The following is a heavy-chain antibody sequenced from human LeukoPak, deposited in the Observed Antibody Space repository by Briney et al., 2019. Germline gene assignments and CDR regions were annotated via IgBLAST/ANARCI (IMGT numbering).Heavy chain of an antibody. CDR3: ARGQIVGVQGDF. CDR1: GFIYNTYS. D-gene: IGHD1-26*01. CDR2: ICCGCGCT. Sequence: GGAVSLSCAACGFIYNTYSMHWVRQPPAKELEGVSGICCGCGCTYNADSVRGRLTISSDNYMHTVYLQINSLTAEDTAVYYCARGQIVGVQGDFWGQGALVTVSS. J-gene: IGHJ4*02. V-gene: IGHV3-NL1*01.